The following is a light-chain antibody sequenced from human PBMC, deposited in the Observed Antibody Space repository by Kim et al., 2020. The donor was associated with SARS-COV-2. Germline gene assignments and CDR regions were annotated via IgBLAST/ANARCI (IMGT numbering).Light chain of an antibody. CDR1: QSVTTY. CDR3: HQYYDWPPGDT. J-gene: IGKJ2*01. V-gene: IGKV3-15*01. Sequence: EIVMTQSPATLSMSPGETATLSCRASQSVTTYLAWYQLKPGRAPTLLIHGASTRATGIPPRFSGSGSGTDFTLTITSLQSEDFALYYCHQYYDWPPGDTFGQEPNLE. CDR2: GAS.